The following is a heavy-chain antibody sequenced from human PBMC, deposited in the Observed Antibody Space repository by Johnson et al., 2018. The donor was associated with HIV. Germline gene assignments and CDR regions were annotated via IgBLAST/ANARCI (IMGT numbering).Heavy chain of an antibody. V-gene: IGHV3-53*01. D-gene: IGHD6-19*01. CDR1: GFIVSSNY. J-gene: IGHJ3*02. CDR2: VYSDGIT. CDR3: AKDRSTGWYPAFDI. Sequence: VQLVESGGGLIQPGGSLRLSCAASGFIVSSNYMSWVRQAPGKGLEWVSVVYSDGITFYADSVKGRFTISRDKFKNTLYLQMNSLRAEDTALYYCAKDRSTGWYPAFDIWGQGTMVTVSS.